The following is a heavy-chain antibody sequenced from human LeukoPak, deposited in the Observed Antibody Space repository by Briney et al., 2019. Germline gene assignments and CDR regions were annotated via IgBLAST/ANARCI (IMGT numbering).Heavy chain of an antibody. CDR3: ARGIGNILTGPFDY. J-gene: IGHJ4*02. CDR1: GFTFGSYA. Sequence: GGSLRLSCAASGFTFGSYAMGCVRQAPGKRLEWVSSIRGNGAATDYADSVKGRFTISRDNSKNTLYLQMNNLRADDTAVYYCARGIGNILTGPFDYWGQGTLVTVSS. D-gene: IGHD3-9*01. V-gene: IGHV3-23*01. CDR2: IRGNGAAT.